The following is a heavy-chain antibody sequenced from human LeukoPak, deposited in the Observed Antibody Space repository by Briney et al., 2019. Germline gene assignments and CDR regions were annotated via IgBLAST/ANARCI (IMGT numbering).Heavy chain of an antibody. J-gene: IGHJ4*02. CDR2: IKQDGSEK. Sequence: PGGSLRLSCAASGFTFSTYWMSWVRQAPGKGMEWVANIKQDGSEKYYVDSVKGRFTISRDNAKNLVYLQMNSLRGEDTAVYYCARGHYYFDYWGQGTLVVVSS. V-gene: IGHV3-7*04. CDR3: ARGHYYFDY. CDR1: GFTFSTYW.